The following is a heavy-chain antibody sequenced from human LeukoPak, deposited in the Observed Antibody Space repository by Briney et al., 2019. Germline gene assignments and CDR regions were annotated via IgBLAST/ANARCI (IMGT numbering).Heavy chain of an antibody. V-gene: IGHV4-61*02. Sequence: SETLSLTCTVSGDSISSGDYYWNWIRQPAGKGLEWIGRTSSSGSTNYNPSLKSRVTISVDTSKNQFSLKLSSVTAADTAVYFCARGPYSYDSSGAFDIWGQGTMVTVSS. D-gene: IGHD3-22*01. CDR2: TSSSGST. CDR3: ARGPYSYDSSGAFDI. J-gene: IGHJ3*02. CDR1: GDSISSGDYY.